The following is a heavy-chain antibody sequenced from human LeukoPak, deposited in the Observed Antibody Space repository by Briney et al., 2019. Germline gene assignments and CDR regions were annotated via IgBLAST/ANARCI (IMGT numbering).Heavy chain of an antibody. CDR1: GYSFTTYD. J-gene: IGHJ5*02. D-gene: IGHD2-2*01. Sequence: VKVSCKASGYSFTTYDINWVRQASGQGLEWMGWVNTKSGKTGYAEKFQGGVIMTRDNSISTGYMELHSLTSEDTAVYYCVRVVPGPRNWFHPWGQGTQVTVSS. V-gene: IGHV1-8*01. CDR3: VRVVPGPRNWFHP. CDR2: VNTKSGKT.